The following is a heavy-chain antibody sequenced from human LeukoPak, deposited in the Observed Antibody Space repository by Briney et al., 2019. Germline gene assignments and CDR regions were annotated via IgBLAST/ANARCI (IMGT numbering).Heavy chain of an antibody. Sequence: PSETLSLTCTVSGGSISSYYRSWIRQPPGKGLEWIGYIYYSGSTNYNPSLKSRVTISVDTSKNQFSLKLSSVTAADTAVYYCARDFASGRDYWGQGTLVTVSS. J-gene: IGHJ4*02. CDR2: IYYSGST. CDR3: ARDFASGRDY. CDR1: GGSISSYY. V-gene: IGHV4-59*01.